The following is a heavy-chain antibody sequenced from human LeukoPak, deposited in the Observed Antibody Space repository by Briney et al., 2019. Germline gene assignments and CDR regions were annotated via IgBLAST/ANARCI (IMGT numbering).Heavy chain of an antibody. CDR3: ARQRSSSWYIFDY. J-gene: IGHJ4*02. D-gene: IGHD6-13*01. CDR2: LFDSVNT. V-gene: IGHV4-59*08. CDR1: GGSISSHY. Sequence: SETLSLTCTVSGGSISSHYWSWIGQPPGKGLEWIAYLFDSVNTKDNPSLQSRLTLSADTSKNQFSLRLSSATAADTAVYYCARQRSSSWYIFDYWGQGTLVTVSS.